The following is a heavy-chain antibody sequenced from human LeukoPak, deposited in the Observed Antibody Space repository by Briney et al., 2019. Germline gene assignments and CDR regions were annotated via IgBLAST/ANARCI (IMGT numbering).Heavy chain of an antibody. CDR3: ARDLWGTYYYDSSGYYIDY. CDR1: GYTFTSYG. D-gene: IGHD3-22*01. J-gene: IGHJ4*02. Sequence: EASVTVSCKASGYTFTSYGISWVRQAPGQGLEWMGWISAYNGNTNYPQKLQGRVTITTDTSTSTAYMELRSLRSDDTAVYYCARDLWGTYYYDSSGYYIDYWGQGTLVTVSS. CDR2: ISAYNGNT. V-gene: IGHV1-18*01.